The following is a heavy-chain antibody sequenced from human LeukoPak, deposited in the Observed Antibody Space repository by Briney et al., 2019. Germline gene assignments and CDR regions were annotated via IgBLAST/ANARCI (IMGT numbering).Heavy chain of an antibody. V-gene: IGHV4-39*07. CDR1: GGSISSSSYY. D-gene: IGHD3-10*01. CDR3: ARGGGTYGSGSYYGIDY. CDR2: IYHSGST. Sequence: SETLSLTCTVSGGSISSSSYYWGWIRQPPGKGLEWIGYIYHSGSTYYNPSLKSRVTISVDMSKSQFSLKLSSVTAADTAVYYCARGGGTYGSGSYYGIDYWGQGTLVTVSS. J-gene: IGHJ4*02.